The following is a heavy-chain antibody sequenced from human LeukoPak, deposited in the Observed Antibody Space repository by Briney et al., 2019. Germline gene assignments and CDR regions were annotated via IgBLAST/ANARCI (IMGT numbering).Heavy chain of an antibody. Sequence: SGGSLRLSCAASGFTFSSYWMHWVRQAPGKGLVWVSRINSDGSSTSYADSVKGRFTISRDNAKNTLYLQMNSLRAEDTAVYYCVRDQRQWLENYYYGMDVWGQGTTVTVSS. CDR2: INSDGSST. J-gene: IGHJ6*02. D-gene: IGHD6-19*01. V-gene: IGHV3-74*01. CDR1: GFTFSSYW. CDR3: VRDQRQWLENYYYGMDV.